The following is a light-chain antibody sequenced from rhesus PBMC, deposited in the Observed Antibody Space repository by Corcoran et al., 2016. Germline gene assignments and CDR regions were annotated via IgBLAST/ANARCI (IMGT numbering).Light chain of an antibody. CDR3: QQYNSSPT. CDR1: QDINSW. V-gene: IGKV1-22*01. J-gene: IGKJ4*01. CDR2: TAS. Sequence: DIQMTQSPSSLSASVGDTVTITCRASQDINSWLAWYQQKAGKAPKLLIYTASSLQSGVPSRCSGSGSGTSFTLTISGLQSEDSATYYCQQYNSSPTFGWGTKVEIK.